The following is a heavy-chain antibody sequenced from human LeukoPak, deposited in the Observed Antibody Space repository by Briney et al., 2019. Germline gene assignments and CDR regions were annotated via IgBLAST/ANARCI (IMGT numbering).Heavy chain of an antibody. CDR3: ARYYYDSSGYYYFDY. V-gene: IGHV4-39*07. CDR2: IYYSGST. D-gene: IGHD3-22*01. CDR1: GGSISSSSYY. Sequence: SETLSLTCTVSGGSISSSSYYWGWIRQPPGKGLEWIGSIYYSGSTYFNPSLKSRVTISVDTSKNQFSLKLSSVTAEDTAVYYCARYYYDSSGYYYFDYWGQGTLVTVSS. J-gene: IGHJ4*02.